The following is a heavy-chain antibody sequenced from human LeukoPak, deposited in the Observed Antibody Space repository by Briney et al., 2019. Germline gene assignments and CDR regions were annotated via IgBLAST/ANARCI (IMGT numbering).Heavy chain of an antibody. J-gene: IGHJ4*02. CDR1: GFTFSSYE. CDR2: ISSSSSTI. CDR3: ARGSQGYSYGYYFDY. D-gene: IGHD5-18*01. Sequence: GGSLRLSCAASGFTFSSYEMNWVRQAPGKGLEWVSYISSSSSTIYYADSVKGRFTISRDNAKNSLYLQMDSLRAEDTAVYYCARGSQGYSYGYYFDYWGQGTLVTVSS. V-gene: IGHV3-48*01.